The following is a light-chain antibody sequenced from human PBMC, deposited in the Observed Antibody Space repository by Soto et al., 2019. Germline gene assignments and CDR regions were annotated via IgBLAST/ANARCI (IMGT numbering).Light chain of an antibody. J-gene: IGKJ1*01. CDR2: PAP. Sequence: DIQLTQSPSAMAASVGDRVTITFRASQDSSNSLAWLQQRTGKVPKRLIYPAPSLQSGVTSRFSSSRSGTEVTLTISSLQPEDFATYYCLQHNTFPWTFGQGTQVEIK. V-gene: IGKV1-17*03. CDR3: LQHNTFPWT. CDR1: QDSSNS.